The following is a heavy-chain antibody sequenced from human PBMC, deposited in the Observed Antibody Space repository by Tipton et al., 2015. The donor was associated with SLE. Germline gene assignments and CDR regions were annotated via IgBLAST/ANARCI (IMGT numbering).Heavy chain of an antibody. V-gene: IGHV4-39*07. J-gene: IGHJ5*02. D-gene: IGHD3-16*01. CDR2: IYYSGST. Sequence: LRLSCSVSGGSISTSTYYWGWIRQPPGKGLEWIGSIYYSGSTYSKPSLQSRVTIFIDTSKNQFSLNLSSVTAADTAVYYCAGHGGSGSIFDPWGQGTLVTVSS. CDR3: AGHGGSGSIFDP. CDR1: GGSISTSTYY.